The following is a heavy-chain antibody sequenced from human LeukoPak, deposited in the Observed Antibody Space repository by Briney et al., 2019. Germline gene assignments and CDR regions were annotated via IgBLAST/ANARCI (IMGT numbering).Heavy chain of an antibody. CDR3: AKGNRGYSYGYYFDY. Sequence: GGSLRLSCAASGFTFSSYAMSWVRQAPGKGLEWVSAISGSGGSTYYADSVKGRFTISRDNSKNTLYRQMNSLRAEDTAVYYCAKGNRGYSYGYYFDYWGQGTLVTVSS. J-gene: IGHJ4*02. CDR1: GFTFSSYA. V-gene: IGHV3-23*01. D-gene: IGHD5-18*01. CDR2: ISGSGGST.